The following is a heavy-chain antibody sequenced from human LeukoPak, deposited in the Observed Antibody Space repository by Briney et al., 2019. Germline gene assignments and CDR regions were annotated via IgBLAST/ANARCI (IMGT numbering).Heavy chain of an antibody. Sequence: NPSETLSLTCTVSGGSISSYYWSWIRQPPGKGLEWIGYIYYSGSTNYNPSLKSRVTISVDTSKNQFSLKPSSVTAADTAVYYCARHDTSPGIAVAGQIDYWGQGTLVTVSS. D-gene: IGHD6-19*01. CDR1: GGSISSYY. J-gene: IGHJ4*02. CDR3: ARHDTSPGIAVAGQIDY. CDR2: IYYSGST. V-gene: IGHV4-59*08.